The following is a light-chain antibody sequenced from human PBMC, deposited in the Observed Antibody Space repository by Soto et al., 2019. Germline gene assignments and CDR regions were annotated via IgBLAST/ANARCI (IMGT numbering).Light chain of an antibody. J-gene: IGKJ1*01. Sequence: EIVLTQSPGTLSLSPGERATLSCRASQSVSSSYLAWYQQKPGQAPRLLLYGGSSRATGIPDRFSGSGAGTDFTLTISRLEPEDSAVYYCRQYGSSPWTFGQGTKVEIK. CDR1: QSVSSSY. CDR3: RQYGSSPWT. CDR2: GGS. V-gene: IGKV3-20*01.